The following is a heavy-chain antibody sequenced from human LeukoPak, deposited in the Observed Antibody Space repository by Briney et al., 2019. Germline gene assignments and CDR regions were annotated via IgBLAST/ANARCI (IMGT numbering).Heavy chain of an antibody. Sequence: GGSLRLSCAASGVTFSSYSMNWVRKAPGKGLEWVSSISSSSSYIYYADSVKGRFTISRDNAKNSLYLQMNSLRAEDTAVYYCARELVPAAIPSFGYWGQGTLVTVSS. CDR1: GVTFSSYS. D-gene: IGHD2-2*02. CDR3: ARELVPAAIPSFGY. J-gene: IGHJ4*02. V-gene: IGHV3-21*01. CDR2: ISSSSSYI.